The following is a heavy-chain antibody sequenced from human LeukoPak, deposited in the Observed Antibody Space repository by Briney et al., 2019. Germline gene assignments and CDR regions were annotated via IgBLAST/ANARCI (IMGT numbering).Heavy chain of an antibody. V-gene: IGHV1-3*04. J-gene: IGHJ5*02. D-gene: IGHD2-15*01. CDR2: IHTDNGDT. CDR1: GYNFISYA. CDR3: ARDRVVGLAPFDP. Sequence: GASVKVSCKASGYNFISYAMHWVRQAPGQRLEWMGWIHTDNGDTKYSHYFLGRVTITRDTSANTAYMELSSLRSGDTAVYYCARDRVVGLAPFDPWGQGTLVTVSS.